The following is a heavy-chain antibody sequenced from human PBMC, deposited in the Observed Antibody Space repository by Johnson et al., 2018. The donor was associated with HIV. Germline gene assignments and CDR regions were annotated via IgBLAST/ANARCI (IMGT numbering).Heavy chain of an antibody. CDR3: AIPLGVQTDDDAFDI. CDR1: GFTFSSYG. D-gene: IGHD1-1*01. V-gene: IGHV3-30*02. Sequence: QVQLVESGGGVVQPGGSLRLSCAASGFTFSSYGMHWVRQAPGKGLEWVAFIRYGGSNKYYADSVKGRFTISRDNSKNTLYLQMNSLRAEDTAVYYCAIPLGVQTDDDAFDIWGQGTMVSVS. J-gene: IGHJ3*02. CDR2: IRYGGSNK.